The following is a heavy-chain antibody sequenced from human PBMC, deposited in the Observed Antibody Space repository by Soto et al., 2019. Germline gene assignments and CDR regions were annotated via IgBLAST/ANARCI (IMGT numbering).Heavy chain of an antibody. CDR2: IYYSGST. CDR3: ARATSGWYALFDY. Sequence: PSETLSLTCTVSGGSISSYYWSWMRQPPGKGLEWIGYIYYSGSTNYNPSLKSRVTISVDTSKNQFSLKLSSVTAADTAVYYCARATSGWYALFDYWGQGTLLTVSS. V-gene: IGHV4-59*01. J-gene: IGHJ4*02. CDR1: GGSISSYY. D-gene: IGHD6-19*01.